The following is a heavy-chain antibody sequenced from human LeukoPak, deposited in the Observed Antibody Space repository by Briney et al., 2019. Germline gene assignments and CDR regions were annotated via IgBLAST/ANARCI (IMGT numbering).Heavy chain of an antibody. Sequence: SETLSLTCTVSGGSITGYYQWIRQPPGKGLEWIGYIYHSGNTNYNPSLKSRVTISVDKSKNQFSLKLSSVTAADTAVYYCARGGVVVVAAREMSYWFDPWGQGTLVTVSS. CDR1: GGSITGYY. J-gene: IGHJ5*02. V-gene: IGHV4-59*12. CDR2: IYHSGNT. CDR3: ARGGVVVVAAREMSYWFDP. D-gene: IGHD2-15*01.